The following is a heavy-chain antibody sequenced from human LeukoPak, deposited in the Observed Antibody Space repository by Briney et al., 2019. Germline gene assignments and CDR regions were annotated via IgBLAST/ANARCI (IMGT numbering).Heavy chain of an antibody. D-gene: IGHD2-2*01. CDR3: ARARYQLAHYYYYYMDV. V-gene: IGHV4-4*07. J-gene: IGHJ6*03. CDR1: GGSISNYY. CDR2: IYTSGST. Sequence: SETLSLTCTVSGGSISNYYWSWIRQPAGKGLEWIGRIYTSGSTNYNPSLKSRVTMSVDTSKNQFSLKLSSVTAADTAVYYCARARYQLAHYYYYYMDVWGKGTTVTVSS.